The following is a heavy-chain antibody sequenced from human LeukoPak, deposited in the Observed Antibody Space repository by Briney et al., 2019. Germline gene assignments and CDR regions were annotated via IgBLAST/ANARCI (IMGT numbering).Heavy chain of an antibody. CDR3: ARFAVHRRIAVNGQFGLDY. Sequence: ASVTVSCKASGYTFTGYYMHWVRQAPGQGLEWMGIINPSGGTTNYAQKVQGRVTMTRDTSTSTVYMELSSLRSEDTAVYYCARFAVHRRIAVNGQFGLDYWGRGTLVTVSS. CDR2: INPSGGTT. CDR1: GYTFTGYY. D-gene: IGHD6-19*01. V-gene: IGHV1-46*01. J-gene: IGHJ4*02.